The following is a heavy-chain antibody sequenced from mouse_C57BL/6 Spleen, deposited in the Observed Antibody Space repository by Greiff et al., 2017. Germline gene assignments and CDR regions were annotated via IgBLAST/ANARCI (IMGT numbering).Heavy chain of an antibody. V-gene: IGHV3-6*01. Sequence: EVKLRESGPGLVKPSQSLSLTCSVTGYSITSGYYWNWIRQFPGNKLEWMGYISYDGSNNYNPSLKNRISITRDTSKNQFFLKLNSVTTEDTATYYCARGLYYYAMDYWGQGTSVTVSS. CDR2: ISYDGSN. CDR3: ARGLYYYAMDY. J-gene: IGHJ4*01. CDR1: GYSITSGYY.